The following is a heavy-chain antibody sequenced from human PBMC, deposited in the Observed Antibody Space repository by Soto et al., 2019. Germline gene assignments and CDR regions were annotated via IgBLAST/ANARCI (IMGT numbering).Heavy chain of an antibody. Sequence: EVQLLESGGGLVQPGGSLRLSCAASGFTFSTYTMSWVGQAPGKGMECVSAISGTGGSSSYTDYVKGRFTISRDNSKNTLSLQMDSLRAEDTARYYCAKRAVAGRNWYFDLWGRGTLVTVSS. CDR3: AKRAVAGRNWYFDL. V-gene: IGHV3-23*01. CDR2: ISGTGGSS. D-gene: IGHD6-19*01. CDR1: GFTFSTYT. J-gene: IGHJ2*01.